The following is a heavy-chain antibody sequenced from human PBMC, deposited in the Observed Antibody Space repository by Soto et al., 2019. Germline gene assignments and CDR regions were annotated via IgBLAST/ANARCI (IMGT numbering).Heavy chain of an antibody. V-gene: IGHV4-31*03. CDR2: IYYSGST. J-gene: IGHJ4*02. D-gene: IGHD3-9*01. Sequence: PSETLSLTCTVSGGSISSGGYYWSWVSQHPGKGLEWIGYIYYSGSTYYNPSLKSRVTISVDTSKNQFSLKLSSVTAADTAVYYCARHDILTGYPSYFDYWGQGTLVTVSS. CDR1: GGSISSGGYY. CDR3: ARHDILTGYPSYFDY.